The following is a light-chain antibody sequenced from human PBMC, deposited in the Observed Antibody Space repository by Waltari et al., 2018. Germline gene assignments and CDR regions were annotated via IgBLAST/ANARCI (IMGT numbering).Light chain of an antibody. J-gene: IGKJ4*01. V-gene: IGKV3-11*01. Sequence: EIVLTQSPATVSSSPGERATLSCRVSQNIRSYLAWYQQRPGQAPRLLIYDASNRARDIPARFSGSGSGTDFTLTISSLEPEDSAVYYCQHRSNWPLTFGGGTTVEIK. CDR2: DAS. CDR1: QNIRSY. CDR3: QHRSNWPLT.